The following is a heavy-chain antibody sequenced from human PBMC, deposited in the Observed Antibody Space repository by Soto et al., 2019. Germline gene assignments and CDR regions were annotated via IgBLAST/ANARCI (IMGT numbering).Heavy chain of an antibody. CDR2: ISYDGSNK. J-gene: IGHJ4*02. Sequence: QVQLVESGGGVVQPGRSLRLSCAASGFTFSSYAMHWVRQAPGKGLEWVAVISYDGSNKYYADSVKGQFTISRDNSKNTLYLQMNSLRAEDTAVYYCARERGYYYGSGISYWGQGTLVTVSS. CDR3: ARERGYYYGSGISY. CDR1: GFTFSSYA. V-gene: IGHV3-30-3*01. D-gene: IGHD3-10*01.